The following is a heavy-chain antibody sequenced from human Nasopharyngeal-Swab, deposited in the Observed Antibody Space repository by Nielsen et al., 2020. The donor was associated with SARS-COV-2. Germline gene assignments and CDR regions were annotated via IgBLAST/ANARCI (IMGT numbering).Heavy chain of an antibody. V-gene: IGHV1-46*01. D-gene: IGHD4-17*01. CDR3: AGAPTVTTTIVSYYYYGMDV. CDR1: GYTFTSYH. Sequence: ASVKVSCKASGYTFTSYHMHWVRQAPGQGLEWMGIINPSGGSTSYAQKFQGRVTMTRHTSTSTVYMELSSLRSEDTAVYYCAGAPTVTTTIVSYYYYGMDVWGQGTTVTVSS. J-gene: IGHJ6*02. CDR2: INPSGGST.